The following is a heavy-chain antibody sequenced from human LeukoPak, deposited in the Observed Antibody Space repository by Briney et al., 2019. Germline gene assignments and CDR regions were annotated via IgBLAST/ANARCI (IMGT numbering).Heavy chain of an antibody. V-gene: IGHV4-34*01. D-gene: IGHD3-3*01. CDR1: GGSISGYY. J-gene: IGHJ4*02. CDR3: ARARRDSGYYNVDY. Sequence: PSETLSLTCTVSGGSISGYYWSWIRQPPGKGLEWIGEINHSRNTNYNPSLKSRVTISVDTSKNQFSLKVSSVTAADTAVYYCARARRDSGYYNVDYWGQGALVTVSS. CDR2: INHSRNT.